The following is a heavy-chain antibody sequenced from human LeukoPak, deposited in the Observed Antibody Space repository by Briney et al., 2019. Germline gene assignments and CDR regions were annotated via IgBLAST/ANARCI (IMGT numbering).Heavy chain of an antibody. CDR1: GYTFTSYG. D-gene: IGHD6-6*01. Sequence: ASVKVSCKASGYTFTSYGISWVRQAPGQGLEWVGWISAYNGNTNYAQKLQGRVTMTTDTSTSTAYMELRSLRSDDTAVYYCARTGYSSSSGVFDYWGQGTLVTVSS. CDR2: ISAYNGNT. J-gene: IGHJ4*02. V-gene: IGHV1-18*01. CDR3: ARTGYSSSSGVFDY.